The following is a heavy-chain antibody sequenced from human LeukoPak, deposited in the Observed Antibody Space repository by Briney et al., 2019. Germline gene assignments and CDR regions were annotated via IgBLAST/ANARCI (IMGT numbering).Heavy chain of an antibody. V-gene: IGHV1-69*02. CDR3: AITIVVVTGDYFDY. J-gene: IGHJ4*01. D-gene: IGHD2-2*01. CDR2: IIPILGIA. CDR1: GGTLSSYT. Sequence: SVKVSCKASGGTLSSYTISWVRQAPGQGLEGMGRIIPILGIANYAQTFQGRVTITADKSTSTAYMELSSLRSEATAVYYCAITIVVVTGDYFDYWGHGTLVTVSS.